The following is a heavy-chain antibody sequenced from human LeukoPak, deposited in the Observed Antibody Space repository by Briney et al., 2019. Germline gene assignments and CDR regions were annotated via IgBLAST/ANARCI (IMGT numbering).Heavy chain of an antibody. CDR1: GFTFSSYG. CDR2: ISYDGSNK. CDR3: AKDQSRYFDWLLYGSDY. D-gene: IGHD3-9*01. V-gene: IGHV3-30*18. Sequence: GGSLRLSCAASGFTFSSYGMHWVRQAPGKGLGWVAVISYDGSNKYYADSVKGRFTISRDNSKNTLYLQMDSLRAEDTAVSYCAKDQSRYFDWLLYGSDYWGQGTLVTVYS. J-gene: IGHJ4*02.